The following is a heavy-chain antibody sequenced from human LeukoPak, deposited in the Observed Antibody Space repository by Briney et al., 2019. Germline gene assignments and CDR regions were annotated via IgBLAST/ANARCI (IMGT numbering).Heavy chain of an antibody. Sequence: GGSLRLSCAASGFTVSSNYMSWVRQAPGKGLEWVSFIYSGGSTYYADSVKGRFTISRDNSKNTLYLQMNSLRAVDTAVYYCARVILVYSSGWGYFDYWGQGTLVTVSS. CDR1: GFTVSSNY. V-gene: IGHV3-66*01. D-gene: IGHD6-19*01. J-gene: IGHJ4*02. CDR3: ARVILVYSSGWGYFDY. CDR2: IYSGGST.